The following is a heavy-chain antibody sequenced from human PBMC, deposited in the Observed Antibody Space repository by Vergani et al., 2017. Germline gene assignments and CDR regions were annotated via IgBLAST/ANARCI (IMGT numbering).Heavy chain of an antibody. V-gene: IGHV4-59*01. J-gene: IGHJ3*02. CDR2: IYYSGST. D-gene: IGHD3-10*01. CDR3: ARVVPGYYGSGSYVPTHDAFDI. CDR1: GGSISSYY. Sequence: QVQLPESGPGLVKPSETLSLTCPVSGGSISSYYWSWLRQPPGKGLEWIGYIYYSGSTKYNPSLKSRVTISVDTSKNQFSLKLSSVTAADTAVYYCARVVPGYYGSGSYVPTHDAFDIWGQGTMVTVSS.